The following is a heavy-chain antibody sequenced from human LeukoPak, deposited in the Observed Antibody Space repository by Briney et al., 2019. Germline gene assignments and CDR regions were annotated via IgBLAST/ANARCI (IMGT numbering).Heavy chain of an antibody. D-gene: IGHD3-10*01. CDR1: GYTFTSYY. CDR2: INPCGGST. V-gene: IGHV1-46*01. CDR3: ARVDGDYYYYGMDV. J-gene: IGHJ6*04. Sequence: ASVKVSCKASGYTFTSYYMHWVRQDPGQGLEWMGIINPCGGSTSYEQKFQGRVTMTRDTSTSTVYMELSSLRSEDTAVYYCARVDGDYYYYGMDVWGKGTTVTVSS.